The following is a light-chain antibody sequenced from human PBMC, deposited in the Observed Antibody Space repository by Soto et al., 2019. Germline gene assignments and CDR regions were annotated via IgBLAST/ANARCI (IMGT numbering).Light chain of an antibody. CDR3: QQYKSYSPRT. CDR2: DAS. CDR1: QSISTS. J-gene: IGKJ1*01. V-gene: IGKV1-5*01. Sequence: DIQMTQSPSTLSASVGDRVTITCRASQSISTSLAWYQQKPGKAPELLITDASRLESGVPSNFSGSGSGTEFTLTISSLQPDDFATYYCQQYKSYSPRTFGQGTKV.